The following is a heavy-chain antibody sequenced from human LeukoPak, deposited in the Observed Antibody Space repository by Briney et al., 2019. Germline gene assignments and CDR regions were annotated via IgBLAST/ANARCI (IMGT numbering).Heavy chain of an antibody. CDR2: ISSSGIST. Sequence: GGSLRLSCAASGFTFSDYYMTWIRQAPGKGLEWLSYISSSGISTHYAGSVKGRFTISRDNAKNSLYLQMSSLRAEDTAVYYCARAFRDRSMPIDFWGQGTLVTVSS. D-gene: IGHD2/OR15-2a*01. J-gene: IGHJ4*02. CDR1: GFTFSDYY. CDR3: ARAFRDRSMPIDF. V-gene: IGHV3-11*01.